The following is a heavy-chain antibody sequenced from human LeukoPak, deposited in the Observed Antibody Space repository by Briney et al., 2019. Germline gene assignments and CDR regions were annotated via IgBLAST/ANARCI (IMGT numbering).Heavy chain of an antibody. CDR2: ISYDGSNK. D-gene: IGHD5-12*01. J-gene: IGHJ4*02. Sequence: GGSLRLSCAASGFTFSSYVMHWVRQAPGKGLEWVAVISYDGSNKYYADSVKGRFTISRDNSKNTLYLQMNSLRAEDTAVYYRAKARGYSGSVLGYWGQGTLVTVSS. V-gene: IGHV3-30*18. CDR3: AKARGYSGSVLGY. CDR1: GFTFSSYV.